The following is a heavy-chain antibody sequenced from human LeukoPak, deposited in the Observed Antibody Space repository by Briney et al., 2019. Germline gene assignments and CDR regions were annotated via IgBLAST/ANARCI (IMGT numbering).Heavy chain of an antibody. CDR3: VVVVVPAAVWQFDL. CDR2: IGVDGTKK. J-gene: IGHJ2*01. D-gene: IGHD2-2*01. V-gene: IGHV3-33*03. Sequence: PGTSLRLSRAASGFTFINHGFHWVRQAPGKGLEWVALIGVDGTKKYYADSLKGRFTISRDNSKNTLYLQMNSLRVEDTAVYYCVVVVVPAAVWQFDLWGRGTLVTVSS. CDR1: GFTFINHG.